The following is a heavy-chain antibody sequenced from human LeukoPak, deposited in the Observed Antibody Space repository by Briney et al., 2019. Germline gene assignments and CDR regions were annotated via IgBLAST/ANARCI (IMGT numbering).Heavy chain of an antibody. CDR2: MSGGGART. D-gene: IGHD3-22*01. V-gene: IGHV3-23*01. CDR3: AKNVVFTRYCDQ. Sequence: GGSLTLSCTPSRLTLNKYAMSWARDSPGEGLEWISGMSGGGARTEYADTVRGRFTISRDNSKNTLHLQMNNLRAEDSAIYYCAKNVVFTRYCDQWGQGTLVTVSS. J-gene: IGHJ4*02. CDR1: RLTLNKYA.